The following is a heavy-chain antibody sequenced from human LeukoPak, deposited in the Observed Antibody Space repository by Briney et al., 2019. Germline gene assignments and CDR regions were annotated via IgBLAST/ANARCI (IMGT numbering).Heavy chain of an antibody. CDR2: IYYSGST. CDR1: GGSISSSSYY. CDR3: ARGKTGYYYYYYYMDV. D-gene: IGHD7-27*01. Sequence: SETLSLTCTVSGGSISSSSYYWGWIRQPPGKGLEWIGSIYYSGSTYYNPSLKSRVTISVDTSKNQLSLKLSSVTAADTAVYYCARGKTGYYYYYYYMDVWGKGTTVTVSS. V-gene: IGHV4-39*01. J-gene: IGHJ6*03.